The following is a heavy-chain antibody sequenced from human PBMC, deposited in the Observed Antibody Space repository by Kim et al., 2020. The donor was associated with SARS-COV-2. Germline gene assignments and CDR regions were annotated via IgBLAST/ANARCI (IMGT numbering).Heavy chain of an antibody. Sequence: SETLSLTCTVSGGSISSGGYYWSWIRQHPGKGLEWIGYIYYSGSTYYNPSLKSRVTISVDTSKNQFSLKLSSVTAADTAVYYCARWRGRITMVRGAPWGMDVWGQGTTVTVSS. CDR3: ARWRGRITMVRGAPWGMDV. V-gene: IGHV4-31*03. D-gene: IGHD3-10*01. CDR2: IYYSGST. CDR1: GGSISSGGYY. J-gene: IGHJ6*02.